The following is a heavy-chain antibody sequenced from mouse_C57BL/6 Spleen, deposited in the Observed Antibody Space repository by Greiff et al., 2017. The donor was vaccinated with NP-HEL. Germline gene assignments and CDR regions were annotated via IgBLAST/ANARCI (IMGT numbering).Heavy chain of an antibody. CDR2: IYPGSGST. Sequence: QVQLQQPGAELVKPGASVKMSCKASGYTFTSYWITWVKQRPGQGLEWIGDIYPGSGSTNYNEKFKSKATLTVDTSSSTAYMQLSSLTSEDSAVYYCARKDDGYSLFAYWGQGTLVTVSA. CDR1: GYTFTSYW. D-gene: IGHD2-3*01. CDR3: ARKDDGYSLFAY. V-gene: IGHV1-55*01. J-gene: IGHJ3*01.